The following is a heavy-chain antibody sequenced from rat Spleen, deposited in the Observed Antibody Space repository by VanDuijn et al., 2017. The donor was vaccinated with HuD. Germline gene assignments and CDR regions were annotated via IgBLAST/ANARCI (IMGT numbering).Heavy chain of an antibody. CDR2: INYDGSST. Sequence: EVQLVESDGGLVQPGRSLKLSCAASGFTFSDYYMAWVRQAPTKGLEWVATINYDGSSTYYRDSVKGRFTISRDNAKNTLYLQMDSLRSEDTATYYCARETSYYFDYWGQGVMVTVSS. D-gene: IGHD4-2*01. J-gene: IGHJ2*01. CDR1: GFTFSDYY. CDR3: ARETSYYFDY. V-gene: IGHV5-29*01.